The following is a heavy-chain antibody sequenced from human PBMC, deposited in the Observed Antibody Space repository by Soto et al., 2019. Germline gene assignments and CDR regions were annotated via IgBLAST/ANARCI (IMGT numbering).Heavy chain of an antibody. CDR3: AREIILDEQLVPWFDP. Sequence: QVQLVQSGAEVKKPGASVKVSCKASGYTFTSYGISWVRQAPGQGLEWMGWISVYNGNTNYAQKLQGRVTMTTDTSTSTAYMELRSLRSDDTAVYYCAREIILDEQLVPWFDPWGQGTLVTVSS. CDR2: ISVYNGNT. CDR1: GYTFTSYG. J-gene: IGHJ5*02. V-gene: IGHV1-18*01. D-gene: IGHD6-13*01.